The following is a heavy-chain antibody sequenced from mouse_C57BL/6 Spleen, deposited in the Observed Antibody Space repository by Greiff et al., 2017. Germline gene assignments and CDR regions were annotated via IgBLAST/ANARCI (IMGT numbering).Heavy chain of an antibody. Sequence: QVQLKESGPGLVAPSQSLSITCTVSGFSLTSYAISWVRQPPGKGLEWLGVIWTGGGTNYNSALKSRLSISQDNSKSQVFLKMNSLQTDDTARYYCASLTTVVATPYWYFDVWGTGTTVTVSS. D-gene: IGHD1-1*01. J-gene: IGHJ1*03. CDR3: ASLTTVVATPYWYFDV. V-gene: IGHV2-9-1*01. CDR2: IWTGGGT. CDR1: GFSLTSYA.